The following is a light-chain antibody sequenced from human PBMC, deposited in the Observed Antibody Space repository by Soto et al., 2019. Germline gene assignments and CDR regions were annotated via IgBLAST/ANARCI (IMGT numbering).Light chain of an antibody. CDR1: QSVSSN. Sequence: EIVMTQSPATLSVSPGERATLSCRASQSVSSNLAWFQQKPGQAPRLLIYGASTRATAIPARFSGSGSGTEFTFTISSLQSEDFVVYYCRQYNNWPGTFGQGTKVDIK. V-gene: IGKV3-15*01. CDR3: RQYNNWPGT. CDR2: GAS. J-gene: IGKJ1*01.